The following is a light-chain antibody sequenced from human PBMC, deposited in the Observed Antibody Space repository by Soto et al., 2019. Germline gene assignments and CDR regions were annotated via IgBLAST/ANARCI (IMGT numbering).Light chain of an antibody. CDR2: GAS. CDR1: QSVSRY. J-gene: IGKJ5*01. V-gene: IGKV3-20*01. Sequence: EIVLTQSPGTLSLSPGERATLSCRASQSVSRYLAWYQQKPGQAPRLLIFGASIRDTGIPDRFSGSGSGTDFTLTISRLESEDFAVYYCQQYGGSPGTFGQGTRLEIK. CDR3: QQYGGSPGT.